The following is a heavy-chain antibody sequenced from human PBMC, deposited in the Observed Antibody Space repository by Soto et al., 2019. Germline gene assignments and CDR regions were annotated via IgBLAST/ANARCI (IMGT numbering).Heavy chain of an antibody. CDR3: AKDQGITYYYDSSGYYFDY. D-gene: IGHD3-22*01. CDR1: GFTFSSYA. J-gene: IGHJ4*02. Sequence: GGSLRLSCAASGFTFSSYAMSWVRQAPGKGLEWVSAISGSGGSTYYADSVKGRFTISRDNSKNTLYLQMNSLRAEDTAVYYCAKDQGITYYYDSSGYYFDYWGQGTLVTVSS. CDR2: ISGSGGST. V-gene: IGHV3-23*01.